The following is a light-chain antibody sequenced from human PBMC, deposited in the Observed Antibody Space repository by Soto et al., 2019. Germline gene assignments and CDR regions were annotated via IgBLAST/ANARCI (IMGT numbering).Light chain of an antibody. CDR3: QSYDISLHNYV. V-gene: IGLV1-40*01. CDR2: GDN. J-gene: IGLJ1*01. Sequence: QSVLTQPPSLSAAPGQRVSISCTGSTSNIGAPYDVHWYQHLPGTAPKLLIYGDNNRPSGVPDRFSGSKSGTSASLAITRLQAEDEADYYCQSYDISLHNYVFGTGTKVIVL. CDR1: TSNIGAPYD.